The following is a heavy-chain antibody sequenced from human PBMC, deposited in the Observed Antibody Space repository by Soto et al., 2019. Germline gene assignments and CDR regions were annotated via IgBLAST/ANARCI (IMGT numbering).Heavy chain of an antibody. CDR1: GYIFVNYG. J-gene: IGHJ6*02. CDR2: ISPYSGNT. Sequence: QVQLVQSGDEVRKPGSSVKVSCKASGYIFVNYGIAWVRQAPGQGLEWMGWISPYSGNTHYASKVQGRLTMTTDTSTSTVYMDVAGLTSDDTAVYCCATVDNSVTHAPQAVWGQGTTVTVSS. D-gene: IGHD4-17*01. CDR3: ATVDNSVTHAPQAV. V-gene: IGHV1-18*01.